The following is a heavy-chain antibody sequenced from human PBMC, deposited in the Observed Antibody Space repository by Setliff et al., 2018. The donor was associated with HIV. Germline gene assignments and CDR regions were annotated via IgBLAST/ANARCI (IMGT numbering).Heavy chain of an antibody. J-gene: IGHJ4*02. CDR2: LYDNWST. V-gene: IGHV4-38-2*02. CDR3: VRDTTSGWMLTS. CDR1: GYSLTTGHY. Sequence: SETLSLTCAVSGYSLTTGHYWGWIRQTPGKGLEWIGSLYDNWSTHYNPSLKSRVTISVDTSKNQFSLKLSSVTAADTAIYYCVRDTTSGWMLTSWGQGTLVTVSS. D-gene: IGHD6-25*01.